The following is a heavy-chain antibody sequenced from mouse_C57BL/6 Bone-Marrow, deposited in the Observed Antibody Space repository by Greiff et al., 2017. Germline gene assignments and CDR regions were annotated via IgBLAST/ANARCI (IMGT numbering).Heavy chain of an antibody. CDR1: GYAFTNYL. V-gene: IGHV1-54*01. CDR2: INPGSGGT. J-gene: IGHJ2*01. D-gene: IGHD2-2*01. CDR3: GVIYFDY. Sequence: QVQLQQSGAELVRPGTSVKVSCKASGYAFTNYLIEWVKQRPGQGLEWIGVINPGSGGTNYNEKFKGKATLTADKSSSTAYMQLSSLTSEDSAVYFCGVIYFDYGRQGTTLTVSS.